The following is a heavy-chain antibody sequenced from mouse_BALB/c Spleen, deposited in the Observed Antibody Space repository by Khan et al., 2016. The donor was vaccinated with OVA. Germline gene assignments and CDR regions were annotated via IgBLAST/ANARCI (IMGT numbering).Heavy chain of an antibody. CDR3: ARVGYSGTMDY. D-gene: IGHD2-14*01. Sequence: LVESGPELKKPGETVKISCKASGYAFTNNGMNWARQAPGKGLKWMGWINTYTGEPTYAADFKGRFAFSLETSASTAYLQINNLINEDTATYFCARVGYSGTMDYWGQGTSVTVSS. J-gene: IGHJ4*01. CDR1: GYAFTNNG. CDR2: INTYTGEP. V-gene: IGHV9-3-1*01.